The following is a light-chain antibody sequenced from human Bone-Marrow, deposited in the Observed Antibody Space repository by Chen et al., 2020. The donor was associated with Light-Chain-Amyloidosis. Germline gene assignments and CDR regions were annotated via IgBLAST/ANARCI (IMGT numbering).Light chain of an antibody. CDR2: STS. V-gene: IGKV1-39*01. CDR1: QTISIY. J-gene: IGKJ3*01. Sequence: DIQMTQTPSSLSASVGDRVTITCRASQTISIYVNWYQQKPGIAPKLLIFSTSTLQSGVPSGFSGSGSGTDFTLTINSLQPEDFASYYCQQSYTTPFTFGPGT. CDR3: QQSYTTPFT.